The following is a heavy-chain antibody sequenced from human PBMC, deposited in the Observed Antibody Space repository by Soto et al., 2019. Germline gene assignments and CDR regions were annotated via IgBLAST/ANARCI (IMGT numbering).Heavy chain of an antibody. J-gene: IGHJ5*02. CDR2: IYHSGSP. Sequence: SVPKSLTCAVAGGNIISGGYSWSWIRQPPGKGLEWIGYIYHSGSPYYNPSLKSRVTISVDRSKNQFSLKLSSVTAADTAVYYCARVPFPWGQGTLVTVSS. V-gene: IGHV4-30-2*01. CDR1: GGNIISGGYS. CDR3: ARVPFP.